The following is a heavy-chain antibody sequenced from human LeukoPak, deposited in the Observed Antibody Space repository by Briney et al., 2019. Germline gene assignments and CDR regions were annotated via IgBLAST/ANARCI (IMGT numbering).Heavy chain of an antibody. CDR3: ARGRRDSSSWYLPYYYYGMDV. CDR2: IYYSGST. D-gene: IGHD6-13*01. Sequence: SETLSLTCTVSGGSISSYYWSWIRQPPGKGLEWLGYIYYSGSTNYNPSLKSRVTISVDTSKNQFSLKLSSVTAADTAVYYCARGRRDSSSWYLPYYYYGMDVWGQGTTVTVSS. V-gene: IGHV4-59*12. J-gene: IGHJ6*02. CDR1: GGSISSYY.